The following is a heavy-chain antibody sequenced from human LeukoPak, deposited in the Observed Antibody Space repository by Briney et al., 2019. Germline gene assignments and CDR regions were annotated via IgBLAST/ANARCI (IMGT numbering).Heavy chain of an antibody. Sequence: GGSLRLSCVASGFTFDDYGLSWVRQAPGKGLEWVSGIKWNGGSTGYADSVKGRFTISRDNAKNSLYLQMNSLSAEDTALYYCATLTAYFRFVDYWGQGTLVTVSS. D-gene: IGHD2/OR15-2a*01. CDR2: IKWNGGST. CDR3: ATLTAYFRFVDY. J-gene: IGHJ4*02. CDR1: GFTFDDYG. V-gene: IGHV3-20*04.